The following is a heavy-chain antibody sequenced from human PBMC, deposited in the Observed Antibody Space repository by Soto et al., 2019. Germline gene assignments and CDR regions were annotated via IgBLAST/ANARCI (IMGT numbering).Heavy chain of an antibody. CDR2: IHYSGNT. CDR3: ARRPAYSSSYFYFDF. CDR1: GASIGSSPYY. J-gene: IGHJ4*02. D-gene: IGHD6-13*01. V-gene: IGHV4-39*01. Sequence: PSETLSLTCTVSGASIGSSPYYRGWIRQPPGKGLEWIGGIHYSGNTQYSPSLKSRVTISVDTSKNQFSLKVNSVTAADTAVYFCARRPAYSSSYFYFDFWGQGILVTVSS.